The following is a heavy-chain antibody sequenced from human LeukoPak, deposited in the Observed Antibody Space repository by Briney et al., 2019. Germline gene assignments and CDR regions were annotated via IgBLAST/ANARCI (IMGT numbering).Heavy chain of an antibody. CDR2: IYYSGST. Sequence: PSETLSLTCTVSGGSISSSSYYWGCIRQPPGKGLEWIGSIYYSGSTYYNPSLKSRVTISVDTSKNQFSLKLSSVTAADTAVYYCARTYSSGWTGRDFDYWGQGTLVTVSS. CDR1: GGSISSSSYY. V-gene: IGHV4-39*01. CDR3: ARTYSSGWTGRDFDY. J-gene: IGHJ4*02. D-gene: IGHD6-19*01.